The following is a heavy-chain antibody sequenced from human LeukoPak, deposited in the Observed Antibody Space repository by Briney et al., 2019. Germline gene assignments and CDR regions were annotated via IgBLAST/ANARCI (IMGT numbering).Heavy chain of an antibody. D-gene: IGHD4-17*01. CDR3: ARRDYHYFDY. Sequence: SETLSLTCTVSGGSISSRNYYWGWIRQPPGEGLEWIGKISDSGNTYYSPSLRSRVTISIDTSKNQFSLKLSSVTAADTTVYYCARRDYHYFDYWGQGTLVTVSS. J-gene: IGHJ4*02. CDR2: ISDSGNT. V-gene: IGHV4-39*01. CDR1: GGSISSRNYY.